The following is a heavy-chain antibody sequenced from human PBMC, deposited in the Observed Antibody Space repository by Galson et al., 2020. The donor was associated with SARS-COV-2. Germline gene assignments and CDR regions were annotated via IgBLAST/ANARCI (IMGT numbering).Heavy chain of an antibody. J-gene: IGHJ1*01. CDR1: GFTFDDYA. V-gene: IGHV3-9*01. CDR2: ISWNSGSI. D-gene: IGHD3-22*01. Sequence: GGSLRLSCAASGFTFDDYAMHWVRQAPGKGLEWVSGISWNSGSIGYADSVKGRFTISRDNAKNSLYLQMNSLRAEDTALYYCAKEDYYDSGGAFQHWGQGTLVTVSS. CDR3: AKEDYYDSGGAFQH.